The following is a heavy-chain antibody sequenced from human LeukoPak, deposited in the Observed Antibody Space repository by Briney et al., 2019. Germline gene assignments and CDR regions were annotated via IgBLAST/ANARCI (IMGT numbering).Heavy chain of an antibody. J-gene: IGHJ4*02. Sequence: PGGSLRLSCSASGFTFSSYGMHWVRQAPGKGLEYVSAIYSSGGSTYYADSVKGRSTISRDNSKNTLYLQMSSLGDEDTAVYYCVKGGSSGYFSPSIFDYWGQGALVTVSS. CDR2: IYSSGGST. V-gene: IGHV3-64D*06. CDR3: VKGGSSGYFSPSIFDY. CDR1: GFTFSSYG. D-gene: IGHD3-22*01.